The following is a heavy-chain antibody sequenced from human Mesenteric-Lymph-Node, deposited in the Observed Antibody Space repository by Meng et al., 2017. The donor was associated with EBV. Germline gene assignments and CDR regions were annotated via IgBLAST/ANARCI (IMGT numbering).Heavy chain of an antibody. CDR1: GGSISGNNW. Sequence: QVQLQWSGPGLVKPSGTLSLTCAVSGGSISGNNWWSWIRQPPGKGLEWIGEVFHIGSTNYNPSLKSRVTISVDKSKNQFSLKVNSLTAADTAVYYCARITFGGAIGDWGQGTLVTVSS. J-gene: IGHJ4*02. D-gene: IGHD3-16*02. CDR3: ARITFGGAIGD. CDR2: VFHIGST. V-gene: IGHV4-4*02.